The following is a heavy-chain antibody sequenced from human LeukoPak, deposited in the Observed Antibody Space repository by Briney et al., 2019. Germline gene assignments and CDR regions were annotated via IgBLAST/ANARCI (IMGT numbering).Heavy chain of an antibody. V-gene: IGHV6-1*01. CDR1: GDSVSSNSAA. CDR2: TYYRSKWFH. CDR3: SRDRSDWFDFDY. J-gene: IGHJ4*02. Sequence: SQTLSLTCAISGDSVSSNSAAWNWIRQSPSRGLEWLGRTYYRSKWFHDYAVSVKSRITINPDTSKNQFSLRLNSVTPEDTAVYYCSRDRSDWFDFDYWGQGTLVSVSS. D-gene: IGHD3-9*01.